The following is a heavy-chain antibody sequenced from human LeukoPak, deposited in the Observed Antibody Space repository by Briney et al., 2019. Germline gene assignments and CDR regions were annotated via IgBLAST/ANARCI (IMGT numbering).Heavy chain of an antibody. Sequence: GGSLRLSCAASGFTFSSYSMNWVRQAPGKGLEWVSCISSSSSTIYYADSVKGRFTISRDNAKNSLYLQMNSLRAEDTAVYYCARDYVFTSSWAYYYYYYMDVWGKGTTVTVSS. D-gene: IGHD6-13*01. CDR2: ISSSSSTI. CDR1: GFTFSSYS. CDR3: ARDYVFTSSWAYYYYYYMDV. J-gene: IGHJ6*03. V-gene: IGHV3-48*04.